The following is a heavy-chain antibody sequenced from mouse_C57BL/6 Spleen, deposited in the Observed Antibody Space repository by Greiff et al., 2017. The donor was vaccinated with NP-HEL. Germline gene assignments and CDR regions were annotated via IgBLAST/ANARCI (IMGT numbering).Heavy chain of an antibody. CDR2: IDPSDSYT. CDR3: ARGYDYDDFDY. D-gene: IGHD2-4*01. V-gene: IGHV1-50*01. CDR1: GYTFTSYW. Sequence: QVQLQQPGAELVKPGASVKLSCKASGYTFTSYWMQWVKQRPGQGLEWIGEIDPSDSYTNYNQKFKGKATLTVDTSSSTAYMQLSSLTSEDSAVYYCARGYDYDDFDYWGQGTTLTVSS. J-gene: IGHJ2*01.